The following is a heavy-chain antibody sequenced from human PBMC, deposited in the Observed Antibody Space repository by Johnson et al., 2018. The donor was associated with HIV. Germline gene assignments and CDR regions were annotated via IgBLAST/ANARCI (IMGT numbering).Heavy chain of an antibody. D-gene: IGHD3-16*01. V-gene: IGHV3-33*05. J-gene: IGHJ3*02. Sequence: QEKLVESGGGVVQPGRSLRLSCAASGFTFSSYGMHWVRQAPGKGLEWVAVISYDGSNKYYADSVKGRFTISRDNSKNTLYLQMNSLRAEDTAVYYCAKPPSMGADAFVIWGQGTMVTVSS. CDR3: AKPPSMGADAFVI. CDR1: GFTFSSYG. CDR2: ISYDGSNK.